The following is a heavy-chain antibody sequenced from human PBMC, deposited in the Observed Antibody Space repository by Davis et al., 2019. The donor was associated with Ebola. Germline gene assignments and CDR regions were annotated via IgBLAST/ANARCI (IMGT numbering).Heavy chain of an antibody. CDR2: TYFSSKWYH. Sequence: HSQTLSLTCAISGDSVSSGGWNWIRQSPSRGLEWLGRTYFSSKWYHDYAVSVKSRITVNPDTSKNQFSLQLDSVTPEDTAVYYCARGWLRSGLDYWGQGILVTVSS. CDR3: ARGWLRSGLDY. J-gene: IGHJ4*02. D-gene: IGHD5-12*01. CDR1: GDSVSSGG. V-gene: IGHV6-1*01.